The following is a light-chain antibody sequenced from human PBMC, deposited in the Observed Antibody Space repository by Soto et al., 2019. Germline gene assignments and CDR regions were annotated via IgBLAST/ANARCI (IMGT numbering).Light chain of an antibody. J-gene: IGKJ1*01. CDR2: DAS. CDR1: QSVSSY. V-gene: IGKV3-11*01. CDR3: QQYNNWPWT. Sequence: EIVLTQSPATLSLSPGERATLSCRASQSVSSYLAWYQQKPGQAPRLLIYDASNRATGIPARFSGSGSGTEFTLTISSLQSEDFAVYYCQQYNNWPWTFGQGTIVDI.